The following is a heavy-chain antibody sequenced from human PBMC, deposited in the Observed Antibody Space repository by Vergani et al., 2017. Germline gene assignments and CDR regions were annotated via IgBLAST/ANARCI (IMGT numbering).Heavy chain of an antibody. J-gene: IGHJ5*02. CDR3: ARRGVVAAAGSNWFDP. D-gene: IGHD6-13*01. V-gene: IGHV1-8*01. CDR2: MNPNSGNT. Sequence: QVQLVQSGAEVKKPGASVKVSCKASGYTFTSYDINWVRQATGQGLEWMGWMNPNSGNTGYAQKFQGRVTMTRNTSISTAYMELSSVRSEDTAVYYCARRGVVAAAGSNWFDPWGQGTLVTVSS. CDR1: GYTFTSYD.